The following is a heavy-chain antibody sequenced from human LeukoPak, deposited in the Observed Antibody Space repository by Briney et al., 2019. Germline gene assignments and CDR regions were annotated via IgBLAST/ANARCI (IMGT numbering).Heavy chain of an antibody. V-gene: IGHV3-23*01. Sequence: GGSLRLSCAASGFTFSSYAMSWVRQAPGKGLEWVSAISGSGGSTYYADSVKGRFTISRDNSKNTLYLQMNSLRAEDTAVYYCARDGSYGSGSYIGYWGQGTLVTVSS. CDR2: ISGSGGST. CDR1: GFTFSSYA. J-gene: IGHJ4*02. CDR3: ARDGSYGSGSYIGY. D-gene: IGHD3-10*01.